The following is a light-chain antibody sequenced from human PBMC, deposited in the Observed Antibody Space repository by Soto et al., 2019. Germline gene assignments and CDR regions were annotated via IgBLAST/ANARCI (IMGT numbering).Light chain of an antibody. CDR1: QGVTSSY. J-gene: IGKJ4*01. CDR3: QQYDSSPLT. Sequence: EIVLTQSPGTLSLSPGERATLSCRASQGVTSSYLAWYQQKPGPAPRLLIYGASITATGIPDRFSGSGSGTDFPLTISRLEPEDFAVYYCQQYDSSPLTFGGGTKVEIK. V-gene: IGKV3-20*01. CDR2: GAS.